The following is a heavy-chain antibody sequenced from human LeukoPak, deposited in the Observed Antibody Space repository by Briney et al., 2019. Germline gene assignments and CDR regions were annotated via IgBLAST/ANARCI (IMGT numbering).Heavy chain of an antibody. J-gene: IGHJ4*02. Sequence: GGSLRLSCAVSGFTINNYAMGWVRQAPGKRLECVSVISGSGGETRYADSVKGRFTISRDNSKNTLYLQMNNLRAEDTALYYCEKDISHRKKTGLGYWGQETLVTVSS. CDR3: EKDISHRKKTGLGY. CDR1: GFTINNYA. V-gene: IGHV3-23*01. D-gene: IGHD3-16*01. CDR2: ISGSGGET.